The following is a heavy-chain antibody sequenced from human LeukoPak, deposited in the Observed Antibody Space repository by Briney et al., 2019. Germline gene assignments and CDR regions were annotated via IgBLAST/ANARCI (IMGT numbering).Heavy chain of an antibody. J-gene: IGHJ4*02. CDR2: ISGDGGST. D-gene: IGHD3-22*01. CDR3: AKTDRYYYDSSGYYNY. CDR1: GFTFDDYA. V-gene: IGHV3-43*02. Sequence: PGGSLRLSCAASGFTFDDYAMHWVRQAPGKGLERVSLISGDGGSTYYADSVKGRFTISRDNSKNSLYLQMNSLRTEDTALYYCAKTDRYYYDSSGYYNYWGQGTLVTVSS.